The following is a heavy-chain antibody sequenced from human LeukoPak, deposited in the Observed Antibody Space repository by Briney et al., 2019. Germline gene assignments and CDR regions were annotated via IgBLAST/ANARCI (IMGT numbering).Heavy chain of an antibody. CDR1: GGTFSGHV. V-gene: IGHV1-69*13. Sequence: SVKVSCKASGGTFSGHVISWVRQAPGQGLEWMGGITPIFYTANYAQKFQGRVTITADEATSTAYMELSSLRSEDTAVYYCARALSSSWPEGHYFDYWGQGTLVTVSS. CDR2: ITPIFYTA. J-gene: IGHJ4*02. D-gene: IGHD6-13*01. CDR3: ARALSSSWPEGHYFDY.